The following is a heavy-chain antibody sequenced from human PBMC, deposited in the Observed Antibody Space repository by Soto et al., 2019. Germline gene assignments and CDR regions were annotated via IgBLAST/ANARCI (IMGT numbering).Heavy chain of an antibody. CDR1: GYTFTGYY. Sequence: ASVKVSCKASGYTFTGYYMHWVLQAPGQGLEWMGWINPNSGGTNYAQKFQGRVTMTRDTSISTAYMELSRLRSDDTAVYYCARDPYSSGWYDPYFDYWGQGTLVTVSS. D-gene: IGHD6-19*01. CDR3: ARDPYSSGWYDPYFDY. CDR2: INPNSGGT. V-gene: IGHV1-2*02. J-gene: IGHJ4*02.